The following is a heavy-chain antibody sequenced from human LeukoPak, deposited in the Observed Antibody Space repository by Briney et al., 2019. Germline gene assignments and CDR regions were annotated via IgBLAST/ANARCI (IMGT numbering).Heavy chain of an antibody. CDR1: GYTFSNYG. D-gene: IGHD2-15*01. CDR2: IHSNNGNT. Sequence: ASVKVSCKASGYTFSNYGISWVRQAPGQGLEWIGWIHSNNGNTNYAQRLQGRVTMTTDPSTSTAYMELRSLRSDDTAVYYCPRHIVVVREYYYFGMDVWGQGTTVTVSS. CDR3: PRHIVVVREYYYFGMDV. J-gene: IGHJ6*01. V-gene: IGHV1-18*01.